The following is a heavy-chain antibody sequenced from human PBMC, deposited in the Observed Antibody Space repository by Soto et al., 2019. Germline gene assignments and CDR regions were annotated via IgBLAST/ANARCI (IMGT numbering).Heavy chain of an antibody. D-gene: IGHD3-3*01. CDR2: IHHIGST. V-gene: IGHV4-38-2*01. CDR3: TRGDDFWSGYYFDF. J-gene: IGHJ4*02. CDR1: GYSISSGYY. Sequence: SETLSLTCAVSGYSISSGYYWGWIRQSPGKGLEWIGSIHHIGSTYYNPSLRSRVTISVDTSKNQFFLSLTSVTAADAAVYYCTRGDDFWSGYYFDFWGQGTLVTVSS.